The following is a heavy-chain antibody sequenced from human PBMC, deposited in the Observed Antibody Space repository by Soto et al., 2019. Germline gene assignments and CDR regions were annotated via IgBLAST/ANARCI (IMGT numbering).Heavy chain of an antibody. Sequence: PGGSLRVSCAASGFTLSDYAMSWVRQAPGKGLQWVSGISSNGVSTYYAGSVKGRFTISRDNSKNTLFLQMNSLRAEDTAVYYCAKITVRQWLLSRYFDYWGQGSPVTVSS. CDR2: ISSNGVST. CDR1: GFTLSDYA. J-gene: IGHJ4*02. V-gene: IGHV3-23*01. D-gene: IGHD3-3*01. CDR3: AKITVRQWLLSRYFDY.